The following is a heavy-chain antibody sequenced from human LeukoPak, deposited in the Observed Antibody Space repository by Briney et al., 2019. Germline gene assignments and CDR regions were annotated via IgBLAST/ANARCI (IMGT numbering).Heavy chain of an antibody. J-gene: IGHJ5*02. CDR1: GFSFSSAW. V-gene: IGHV3-15*01. D-gene: IGHD1-1*01. CDR3: ARDQGTSTTAPKRKGRFDP. Sequence: GGSLRLSCTASGFSFSSAWVSWVRQAPGKGLEWVGRITSKADGGTRDYAAPVKGRFTISRDDSKNTLYLQMNSLKTEDTAVYYCARDQGTSTTAPKRKGRFDPWGQGTLVTVSS. CDR2: ITSKADGGTR.